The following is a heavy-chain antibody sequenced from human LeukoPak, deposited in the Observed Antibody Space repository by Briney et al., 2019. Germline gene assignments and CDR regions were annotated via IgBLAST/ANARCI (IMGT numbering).Heavy chain of an antibody. CDR3: AKGEDSSSWSRPDY. V-gene: IGHV3-23*01. J-gene: IGHJ4*02. CDR1: GFTFDDYA. CDR2: ISGSGGST. Sequence: GGSLRLSCAASGFTFDDYAMHWVRQAPGKGLEWVSAISGSGGSTYYADSVKGRFTISRDNSKNTLYLQMNSLRAEDTAVYYCAKGEDSSSWSRPDYWGQGTLVTVSS. D-gene: IGHD6-13*01.